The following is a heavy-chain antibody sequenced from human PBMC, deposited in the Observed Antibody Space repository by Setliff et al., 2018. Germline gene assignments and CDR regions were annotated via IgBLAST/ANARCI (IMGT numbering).Heavy chain of an antibody. D-gene: IGHD1-1*01. CDR2: INQSGSG. J-gene: IGHJ3*02. V-gene: IGHV4-34*01. CDR3: RQAVVGRDVFDI. Sequence: SETLSLTCNVYGGSFDTYYWSWIRQPPGKGLEWFGEINQSGSGDYNPSLKGRVTISVDTSKKQFSLTLTSVTAADTALYYCRQAVVGRDVFDIWGQGTVVTVSS. CDR1: GGSFDTYY.